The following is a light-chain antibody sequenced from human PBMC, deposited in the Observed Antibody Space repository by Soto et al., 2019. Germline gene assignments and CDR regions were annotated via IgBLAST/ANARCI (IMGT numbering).Light chain of an antibody. Sequence: EIVLTQSPGTLSLSPGERATLSCRASQTVNKSYFAWYQQKPGQAPRPLMYSASSRATGIPDRFSGSGSGTDFTLTISRLEPEDFAVYYCQYYGRSPLTFGGGTKVEIK. CDR3: QYYGRSPLT. V-gene: IGKV3-20*01. CDR1: QTVNKSY. J-gene: IGKJ4*01. CDR2: SAS.